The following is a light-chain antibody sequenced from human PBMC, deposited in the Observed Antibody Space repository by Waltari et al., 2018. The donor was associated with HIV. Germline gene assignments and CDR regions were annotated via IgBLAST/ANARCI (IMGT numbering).Light chain of an antibody. V-gene: IGKV3-20*01. Sequence: EIVLTQSPGTLSLSPGERATLSCRASQSVSSSYLAWYQQKPGQAPRLIILGASRRATDIPDRFSGSGSGTDFTLIISRLEPEDFAVYYCQHYGGSPPYTFGQGTKLEIK. CDR2: GAS. CDR3: QHYGGSPPYT. J-gene: IGKJ2*01. CDR1: QSVSSSY.